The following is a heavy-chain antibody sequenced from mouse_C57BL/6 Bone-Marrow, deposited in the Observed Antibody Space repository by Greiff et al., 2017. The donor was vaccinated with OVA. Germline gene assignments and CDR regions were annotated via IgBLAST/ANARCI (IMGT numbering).Heavy chain of an antibody. V-gene: IGHV5-2*03. J-gene: IGHJ2*01. CDR3: ARRRIYDGYYTSDY. CDR2: INSDGGST. D-gene: IGHD2-3*01. CDR1: EYEFPSHD. Sequence: EVMLVESGGGLVQPGESLTLSCESNEYEFPSHDMSWVRKTPGKRLELVAAINSDGGSTYYPATMERRFIISRDNTKKTLYLQMSSLRSEDTALYYCARRRIYDGYYTSDYWGQGTTLTVSS.